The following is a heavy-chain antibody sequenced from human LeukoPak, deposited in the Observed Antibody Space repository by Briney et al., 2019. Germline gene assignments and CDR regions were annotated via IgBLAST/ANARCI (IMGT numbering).Heavy chain of an antibody. V-gene: IGHV3-23*01. CDR3: ANQSDYGEYVWFGP. Sequence: PGGSLRLSCAASGFTFSSYVMNWVRQAPGKGLEWVSSISASAGNTYYADSVKGRYTISRDDSKNTLYLQMNSLRAEDTAIYYCANQSDYGEYVWFGPWGQGTLVTVSS. CDR1: GFTFSSYV. CDR2: ISASAGNT. D-gene: IGHD4-17*01. J-gene: IGHJ5*02.